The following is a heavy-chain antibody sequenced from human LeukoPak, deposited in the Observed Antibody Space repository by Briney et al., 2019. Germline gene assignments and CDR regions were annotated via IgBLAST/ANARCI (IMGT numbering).Heavy chain of an antibody. Sequence: GGSLRLSCAASGFTFSSYSMNWVRQAPGKGLEWVSSISSSSSYIYYADSLKGRFTISRDNAKNSLYLQMNSLRAEDTAVYYYATDYDFWSGYVRDSDYWGQGTLVTVSS. V-gene: IGHV3-21*01. CDR3: ATDYDFWSGYVRDSDY. D-gene: IGHD3-3*01. J-gene: IGHJ4*02. CDR2: ISSSSSYI. CDR1: GFTFSSYS.